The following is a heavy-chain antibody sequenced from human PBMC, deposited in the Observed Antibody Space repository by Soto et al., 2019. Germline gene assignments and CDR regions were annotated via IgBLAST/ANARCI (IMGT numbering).Heavy chain of an antibody. D-gene: IGHD7-27*01. CDR3: ARRKLGWADYYYGMDV. V-gene: IGHV4-39*01. CDR2: IYYSGST. CDR1: GGSISSSSYY. J-gene: IGHJ6*02. Sequence: PSETLSLTCTVSGGSISSSSYYWGWIRKPPGKGLEWIGSIYYSGSTYYNPSLKSRVTISVDTSKNQFSLKLSSVTAADTAVYYCARRKLGWADYYYGMDVWGQGTTVTVSS.